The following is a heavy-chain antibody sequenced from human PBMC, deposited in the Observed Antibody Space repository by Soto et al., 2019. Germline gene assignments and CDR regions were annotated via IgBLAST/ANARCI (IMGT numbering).Heavy chain of an antibody. CDR1: GGSITNYY. CDR2: IYYTGGT. CDR3: APHRGGGSSSSFDL. J-gene: IGHJ4*02. V-gene: IGHV4-59*12. D-gene: IGHD6-6*01. Sequence: QVLLQESGPGLVTPSETLSLTCTVSGGSITNYYWSWIRQPPGTGLEWIGYIYYTGGTYYNPSLNSQVTIALHSAKNQFSLNLSPVPPADRAADFGAPHRGGGSSSSFDLWGQGTLVTVSS.